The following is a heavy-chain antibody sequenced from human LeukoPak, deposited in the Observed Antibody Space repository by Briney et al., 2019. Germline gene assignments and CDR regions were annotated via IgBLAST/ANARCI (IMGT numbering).Heavy chain of an antibody. CDR1: VYTFTIYD. J-gene: IGHJ4*02. D-gene: IGHD3-22*01. CDR2: MNPNSGNT. V-gene: IGHV1-8*03. CDR3: ARGYMYYYDSSGYLDY. Sequence: ASVTVSFTASVYTFTIYDINWVRQAAGQGLEGMGWMNPNSGNTGYAQKFQGRVTITRNTSISTAYMELSSLRSEDTAVYYCARGYMYYYDSSGYLDYWGRGTLVTVSS.